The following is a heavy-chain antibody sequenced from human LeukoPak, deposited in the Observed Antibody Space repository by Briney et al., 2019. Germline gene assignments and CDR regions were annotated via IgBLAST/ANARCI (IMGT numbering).Heavy chain of an antibody. J-gene: IGHJ4*02. CDR3: AKSGYNRFDY. Sequence: GGSLRLSCAASGFTFSSYSMNWVRQAPGKGLEWVSSFSGSGGSTYYADSVKGRFTISRDNSKNTLYLQMISLRAEDTAVYYCAKSGYNRFDYWGQGTLVTVSS. CDR2: FSGSGGST. CDR1: GFTFSSYS. D-gene: IGHD5-24*01. V-gene: IGHV3-23*01.